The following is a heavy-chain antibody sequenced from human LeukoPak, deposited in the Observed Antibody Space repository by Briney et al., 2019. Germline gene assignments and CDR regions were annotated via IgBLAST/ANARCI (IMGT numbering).Heavy chain of an antibody. Sequence: GGSLRLSCAASGFTVSSNYMSWVRQAPGKGLEWVSSISSSSGYIYYADSVKGRFTISRDNAENSLYLQMNSLRAEDTAVYYCARAKTYSGSYYDAFDIWGQGTMVTVSS. CDR1: GFTVSSNY. CDR2: ISSSSGYI. CDR3: ARAKTYSGSYYDAFDI. V-gene: IGHV3-21*01. J-gene: IGHJ3*02. D-gene: IGHD1-26*01.